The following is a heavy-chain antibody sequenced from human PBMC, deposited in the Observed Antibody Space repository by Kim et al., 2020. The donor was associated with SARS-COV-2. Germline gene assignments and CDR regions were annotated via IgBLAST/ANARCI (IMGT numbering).Heavy chain of an antibody. CDR3: ARDSLPFRSSWYNPQLPSYGMDV. Sequence: ASVKVSCKASGYTFTSYAMHWVRQAPGQRLEWMGWINAGNGNTKYSQKFQGRVTITRDTSASTAYMELSSLRSEDTAVYYCARDSLPFRSSWYNPQLPSYGMDVWGQGTTVTVSS. J-gene: IGHJ6*02. CDR1: GYTFTSYA. CDR2: INAGNGNT. V-gene: IGHV1-3*01. D-gene: IGHD6-13*01.